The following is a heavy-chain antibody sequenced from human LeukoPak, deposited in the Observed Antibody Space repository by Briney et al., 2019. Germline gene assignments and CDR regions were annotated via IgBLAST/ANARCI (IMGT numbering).Heavy chain of an antibody. J-gene: IGHJ6*02. CDR2: ISYDGRNK. Sequence: PGRSLRLSCAASGFTFSSYGMHWVRQAPGKGLEWVAVISYDGRNKYYADSVKGRFTISRDNSKNTLNLQMNSLRAEDTAVYYCAREIGQLVPLVRYYGMDVWGQGTTVTVSS. D-gene: IGHD6-6*01. CDR3: AREIGQLVPLVRYYGMDV. CDR1: GFTFSSYG. V-gene: IGHV3-30*03.